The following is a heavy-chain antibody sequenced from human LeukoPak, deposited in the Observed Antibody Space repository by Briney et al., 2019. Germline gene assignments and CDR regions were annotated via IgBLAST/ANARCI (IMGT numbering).Heavy chain of an antibody. D-gene: IGHD3-22*01. V-gene: IGHV4-59*01. CDR2: IYYSGST. CDR1: GGSISSYY. CDR3: ATAVVIRDYYYGMDV. Sequence: PSETLSLTCTVPGGSISSYYWSWIRQPPGKGLEWVGYIYYSGSTNYNPSLKSRVTISVDTSKNQFSLKLSSVTAADTAVYYCATAVVIRDYYYGMDVWGQGTTVTVSS. J-gene: IGHJ6*02.